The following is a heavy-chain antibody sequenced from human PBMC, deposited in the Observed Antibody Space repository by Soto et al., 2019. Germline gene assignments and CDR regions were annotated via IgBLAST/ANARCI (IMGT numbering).Heavy chain of an antibody. Sequence: QGPLQESVPGLAKPSETLSLTCTVSVGSVTSGSYYWNWIRHPPGKGLECIVSMHNSGTHDHHPTLKCRVTISLDKATNQLSLPLSSVPAADTAVYCCARTMMPVLEWLPGRWFEAWGQEMLVTFSS. V-gene: IGHV4-61*01. CDR3: ARTMMPVLEWLPGRWFEA. J-gene: IGHJ5*02. CDR2: MHNSGTH. CDR1: VGSVTSGSYY. D-gene: IGHD3-3*01.